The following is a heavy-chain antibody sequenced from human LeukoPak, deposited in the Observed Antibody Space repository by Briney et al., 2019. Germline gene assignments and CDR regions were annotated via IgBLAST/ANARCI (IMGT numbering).Heavy chain of an antibody. J-gene: IGHJ4*02. D-gene: IGHD3-10*01. CDR3: ARAWFAESQFDY. Sequence: GESLQISCKGSGYNFTSYWIAWVRQMPGKGLEWMGVLYVGDSDTRYSPSFQGQVTISVDKSISTAYLRWSSLKASDTAIYYCARAWFAESQFDYWGQGTLVTVSS. V-gene: IGHV5-51*01. CDR2: LYVGDSDT. CDR1: GYNFTSYW.